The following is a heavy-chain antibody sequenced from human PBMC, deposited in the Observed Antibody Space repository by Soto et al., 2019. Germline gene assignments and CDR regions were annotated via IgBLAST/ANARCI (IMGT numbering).Heavy chain of an antibody. CDR2: IHSDGSST. D-gene: IGHD2-21*02. J-gene: IGHJ3*02. CDR3: ARGDKGAFDM. V-gene: IGHV3-74*01. CDR1: GLTFSYYW. Sequence: EVQLVESGGGLVQPGGSLRLSCAASGLTFSYYWMHWVRQAPGQGLVWVSRIHSDGSSTTYADSVKGRFTISRDNSKNTLYLQMNSLRAEDTAVYYCARGDKGAFDMWGQGTMVSVSS.